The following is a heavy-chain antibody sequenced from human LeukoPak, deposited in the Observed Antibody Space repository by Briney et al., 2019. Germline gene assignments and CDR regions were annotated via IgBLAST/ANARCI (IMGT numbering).Heavy chain of an antibody. J-gene: IGHJ6*02. V-gene: IGHV4-61*08. CDR2: IYYSGST. CDR3: ARVYGDKRNYYYYGMDV. D-gene: IGHD4-17*01. Sequence: PSQTLSLTCTVSGGSISSGDYYWSWIRQPPGKGLEWIGYIYYSGSTNYNPSLKSRVTISVDTSKNQFSLKLSSVTAADTAVYYCARVYGDKRNYYYYGMDVWGQGTTVTVSS. CDR1: GGSISSGDYY.